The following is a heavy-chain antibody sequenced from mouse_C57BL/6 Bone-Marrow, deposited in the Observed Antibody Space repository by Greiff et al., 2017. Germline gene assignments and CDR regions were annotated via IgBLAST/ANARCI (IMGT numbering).Heavy chain of an antibody. J-gene: IGHJ2*01. Sequence: EVQLQQSGAELVKPGASVKLSCTASGFNIKDYFMHWVKQRTEQGLEWIGRIDPEDGETKYAPKFPGKATITADTSSNTSSLQLSSLTSEDTAVYYCAFYDYYYFDYWGQGTTLTVSS. V-gene: IGHV14-2*01. D-gene: IGHD2-4*01. CDR1: GFNIKDYF. CDR3: AFYDYYYFDY. CDR2: IDPEDGET.